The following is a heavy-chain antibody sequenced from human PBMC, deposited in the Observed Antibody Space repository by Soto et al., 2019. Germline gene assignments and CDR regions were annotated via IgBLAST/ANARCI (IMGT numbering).Heavy chain of an antibody. CDR2: ISYDGSNK. J-gene: IGHJ4*02. CDR3: ARDGVDIVATIQLDY. Sequence: QVQLVESGGGVVQPGRSLRLSCAASGFTFNNYAMHWVRQATGKRLEWVAVISYDGSNKYYADSVKGRFTISRDNSKNALYLQMNSVRAEDTAVYYCARDGVDIVATIQLDYWGQGTLVTVSS. D-gene: IGHD5-12*01. CDR1: GFTFNNYA. V-gene: IGHV3-30-3*01.